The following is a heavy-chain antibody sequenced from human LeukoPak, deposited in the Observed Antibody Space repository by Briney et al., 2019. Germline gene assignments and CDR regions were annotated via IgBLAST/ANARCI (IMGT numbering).Heavy chain of an antibody. CDR1: GFTFSSYG. V-gene: IGHV3-30*18. Sequence: PGGSLRLSCAASGFTFSSYGMHWVRQAPGKGLEWVAVISYDGSNKYYADSVKGRFTISRDNSKETLYLQMNGLRAEDTALYYCAKARNIAAAGTEDWGQGTLVTVSS. D-gene: IGHD6-13*01. CDR2: ISYDGSNK. CDR3: AKARNIAAAGTED. J-gene: IGHJ4*02.